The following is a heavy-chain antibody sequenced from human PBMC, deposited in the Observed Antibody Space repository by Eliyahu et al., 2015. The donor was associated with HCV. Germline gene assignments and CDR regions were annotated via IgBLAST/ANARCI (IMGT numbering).Heavy chain of an antibody. V-gene: IGHV4-61*02. CDR3: ARAEFLEHKYYYYGMDV. CDR1: GGSISSGSYY. D-gene: IGHD3-3*01. Sequence: QVQLQESGPGLVKPSQTLSLTCTVSGGSISSGSYYWSWIRQPAGKGLEWIGRIYTSGSTNYNPSLKSRVTISVDTSKNQFSLKLSSVTAADTAVYYCARAEFLEHKYYYYGMDVWGQGTTVTVSS. CDR2: IYTSGST. J-gene: IGHJ6*02.